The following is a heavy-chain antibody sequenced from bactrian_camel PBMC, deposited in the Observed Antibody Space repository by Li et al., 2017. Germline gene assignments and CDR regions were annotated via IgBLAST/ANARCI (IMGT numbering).Heavy chain of an antibody. V-gene: IGHV3S53*01. CDR3: AAEGSGSYCPPGALTFGS. J-gene: IGHJ6*01. D-gene: IGHD2*01. CDR1: RWTYSTYS. Sequence: HVQLVESGGGSVQAGGSLRLSCGISRWTYSTYSIGWFRQNSGKEREGVAALGMDGTPRYGNSVKGRFTIARGSSENTAYLLMNNLKPEDTAMYFCAAEGSGSYCPPGALTFGSWAQGTQVTVS. CDR2: LGMDGTP.